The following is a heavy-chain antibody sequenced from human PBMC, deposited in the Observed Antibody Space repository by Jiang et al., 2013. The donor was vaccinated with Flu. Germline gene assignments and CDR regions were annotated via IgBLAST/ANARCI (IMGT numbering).Heavy chain of an antibody. CDR3: ARRFWGSYGSFDF. D-gene: IGHD3-16*01. J-gene: IGHJ4*02. V-gene: IGHV4-39*07. Sequence: SFYWGWIRQSPGRGLEWIGSIYYTGRPNFNPSLKSRVTISVDTSKNQFSLRLSSVTAADTAVYYCARRFWGSYGSFDFWGQGILVTVSS. CDR1: SFY. CDR2: IYYTGRP.